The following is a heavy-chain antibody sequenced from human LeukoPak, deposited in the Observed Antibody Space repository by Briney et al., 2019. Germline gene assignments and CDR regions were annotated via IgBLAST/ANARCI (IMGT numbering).Heavy chain of an antibody. Sequence: SETLSLTCTVSGGFISSGSYYWSWIRQPAGKGLEWIGRIYTSGSTNYNPSLKSRVTISVDTSKNQFSLKLSSVTAADTAVYYCARDGSSGWYSYYFDYWGQGTLVTVSS. D-gene: IGHD6-19*01. J-gene: IGHJ4*02. CDR1: GGFISSGSYY. CDR2: IYTSGST. V-gene: IGHV4-61*02. CDR3: ARDGSSGWYSYYFDY.